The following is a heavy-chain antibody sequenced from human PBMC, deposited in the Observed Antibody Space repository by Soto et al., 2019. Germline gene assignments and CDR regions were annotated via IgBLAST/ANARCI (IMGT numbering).Heavy chain of an antibody. J-gene: IGHJ6*02. V-gene: IGHV1-3*01. D-gene: IGHD2-8*01. Sequence: ASVKVSCKASGYTFTRYTMHWARQAPGQRLEWMGWISGYNGDTKYAQKFQGRVTMTIDSSTTTTYMELRSLTSDDTAVYYCAKNGQPPYYYYGMDVWGQGTTVTVSS. CDR1: GYTFTRYT. CDR2: ISGYNGDT. CDR3: AKNGQPPYYYYGMDV.